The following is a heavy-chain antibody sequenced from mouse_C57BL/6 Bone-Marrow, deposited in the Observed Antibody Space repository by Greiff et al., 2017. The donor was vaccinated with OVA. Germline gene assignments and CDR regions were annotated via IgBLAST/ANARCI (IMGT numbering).Heavy chain of an antibody. D-gene: IGHD2-13*01. CDR1: GYTFTSYG. CDR2: IYPRSGNT. Sequence: QVQLKESGAELARPGASVKLSCKASGYTFTSYGISWVKQRTGQGLEWIGEIYPRSGNTYSNEKFKGKATLTADKSSSTAYMELRRLTSEDSAVYYCTRNGDVAYWGQGTLVTVSA. V-gene: IGHV1-81*01. J-gene: IGHJ3*01. CDR3: TRNGDVAY.